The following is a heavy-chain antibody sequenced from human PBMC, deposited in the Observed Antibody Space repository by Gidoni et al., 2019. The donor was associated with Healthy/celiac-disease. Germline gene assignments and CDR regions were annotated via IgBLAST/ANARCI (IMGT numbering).Heavy chain of an antibody. CDR2: IDPSDSYT. CDR3: ARRSYCSSTSCYPVDY. D-gene: IGHD2-2*01. V-gene: IGHV5-10-1*03. CDR1: GYSFTSYW. J-gene: IGHJ4*02. Sequence: EVQLVQSGAEVKKPGESLRISCKGSGYSFTSYWISWVSQMPGKGLEWMGRIDPSDSYTNYSPSFQGHVTISADKSISTAYLQWSSLKASDTAMYYCARRSYCSSTSCYPVDYWGQGTLVTVSS.